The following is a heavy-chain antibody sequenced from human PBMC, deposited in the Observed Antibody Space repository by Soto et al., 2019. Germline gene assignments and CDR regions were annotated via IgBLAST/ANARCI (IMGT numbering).Heavy chain of an antibody. Sequence: GGSLRLSCAASGFTFSSHAMSWVRQAPGKGLEWVSTISGSGGSTYYADSVKGRFTISRDNSKNTLYLQMNSLRAEDTAVYYCAKEGEKQLCFERGTFAYWGQGTLVTVSS. CDR2: ISGSGGST. V-gene: IGHV3-23*01. J-gene: IGHJ4*02. CDR1: GFTFSSHA. D-gene: IGHD3-16*01. CDR3: AKEGEKQLCFERGTFAY.